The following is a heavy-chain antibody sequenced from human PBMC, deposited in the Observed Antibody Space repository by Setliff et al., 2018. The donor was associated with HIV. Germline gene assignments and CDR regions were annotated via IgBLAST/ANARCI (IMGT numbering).Heavy chain of an antibody. V-gene: IGHV4-34*09. CDR1: GGSFSGYY. Sequence: SETLSLTCAVYGGSFSGYYWSWIRQPPGKGLEWFGEIKHSGSTNYNPSLKSRVTISVDTSKNQFSLKLSSVTAADTAVYCCARQRHGGAGAHDYWGQGTLVTVAS. CDR2: IKHSGST. CDR3: ARQRHGGAGAHDY. J-gene: IGHJ4*02. D-gene: IGHD3-16*01.